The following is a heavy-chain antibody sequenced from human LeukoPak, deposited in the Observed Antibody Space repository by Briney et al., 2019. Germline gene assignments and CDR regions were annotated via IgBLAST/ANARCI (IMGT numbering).Heavy chain of an antibody. CDR3: ARDPTKYYYDSSAPDAFDI. Sequence: ASVKVSCKASGYTFTGYYMHWVRQAPGQGLEWMGWINPNSGGTNYAQKFQGRVTMTRDTSISTAYMELSRLRSDDTAVYYCARDPTKYYYDSSAPDAFDIWGQGTMVTVSS. CDR2: INPNSGGT. CDR1: GYTFTGYY. J-gene: IGHJ3*02. D-gene: IGHD3-22*01. V-gene: IGHV1-2*02.